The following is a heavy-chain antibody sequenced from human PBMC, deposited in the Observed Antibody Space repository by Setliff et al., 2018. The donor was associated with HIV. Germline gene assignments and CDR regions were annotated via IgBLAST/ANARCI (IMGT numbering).Heavy chain of an antibody. V-gene: IGHV3-48*04. Sequence: PGGSLRLSCAASGFNFKTYGMTWVRQAPGKGLDWVAHIGSSNHGIHYTASVQGRFTVSRDNAKNSLYLQMHSLRVEDTAFYYCARDKRDDNFLTSRISSVFDFWGEGTLVTVSS. CDR1: GFNFKTYG. D-gene: IGHD1-1*01. CDR2: IGSSNHGI. J-gene: IGHJ4*02. CDR3: ARDKRDDNFLTSRISSVFDF.